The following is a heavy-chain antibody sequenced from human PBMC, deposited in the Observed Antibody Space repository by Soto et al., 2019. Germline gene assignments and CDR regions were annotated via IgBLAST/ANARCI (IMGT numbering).Heavy chain of an antibody. V-gene: IGHV4-4*02. D-gene: IGHD2-15*01. CDR3: ARHTPAISISDH. CDR1: GGSISDTNW. CDR2: IYHSGSP. Sequence: PSETLSLTCAVSGGSISDTNWWTWARQPPGKGLEWIGRIYHSGSPTYSPSLKSRVTISVDTSKNQFSLKLSSVTAADTAVYYCARHTPAISISDHWGQGTLVTAPQ. J-gene: IGHJ4*02.